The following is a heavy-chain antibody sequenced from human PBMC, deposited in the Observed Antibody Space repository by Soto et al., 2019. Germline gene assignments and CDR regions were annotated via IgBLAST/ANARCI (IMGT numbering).Heavy chain of an antibody. V-gene: IGHV1-69*06. J-gene: IGHJ5*02. CDR1: GGNFNSFS. Sequence: QVQLVQSGAEVKTPGSSVKVSCKASGGNFNSFSIDWVRQAPGQGLEWMGGIIPISGRPNYAQRFQGRVTFSADKSTNTVYMEVNSLTYEDTAVYYCTRRGRQSANWFDPWGQGTLVTVSS. CDR3: TRRGRQSANWFDP. CDR2: IIPISGRP.